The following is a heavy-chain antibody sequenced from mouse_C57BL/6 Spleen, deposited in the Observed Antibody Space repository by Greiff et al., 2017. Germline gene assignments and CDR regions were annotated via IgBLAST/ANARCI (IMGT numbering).Heavy chain of an antibody. CDR3: ARRGLRWYFDV. CDR1: GYTFTDYY. V-gene: IGHV1-76*01. D-gene: IGHD1-1*01. CDR2: IYPGSGNT. Sequence: VQLQQSGAELVRPGASVKLSCKASGYTFTDYYINWVKQRPGQGLAWIARIYPGSGNTYYNEKFKGKATLTAEKSSSTAYMQLSSLTSEDSAVYFCARRGLRWYFDVWGTGTTVTVSS. J-gene: IGHJ1*03.